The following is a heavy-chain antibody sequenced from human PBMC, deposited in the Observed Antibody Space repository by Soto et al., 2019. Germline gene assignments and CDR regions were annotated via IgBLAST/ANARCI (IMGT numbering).Heavy chain of an antibody. J-gene: IGHJ5*02. V-gene: IGHV3-64*01. D-gene: IGHD4-4*01. CDR2: ISSNGGST. CDR3: ARARMTTVTTSWFDP. CDR1: GFTFSSYA. Sequence: GGSLRLSCAASGFTFSSYAMHWVRQAPGKGLEYVSAISSNGGSTYYANSVKGRFTISRDNSKNTLYLQMGSLRAEDMAVYYCARARMTTVTTSWFDPWGQGTLVTVSS.